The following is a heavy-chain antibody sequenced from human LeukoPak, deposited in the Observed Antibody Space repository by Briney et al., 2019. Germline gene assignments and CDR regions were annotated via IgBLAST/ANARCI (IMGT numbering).Heavy chain of an antibody. CDR1: AGSISSYY. J-gene: IGHJ3*02. CDR3: ASYYYDSSGYYYEKNAFDI. CDR2: IYYSGST. Sequence: SETLSLTCTVYAGSISSYYWTWIRQPPGKGLEWIGYIYYSGSTNYNPSLKSRLTISVDTSKNQFSLKLSSVTAADTAVYYCASYYYDSSGYYYEKNAFDIWGQGTMVTVSS. D-gene: IGHD3-22*01. V-gene: IGHV4-59*08.